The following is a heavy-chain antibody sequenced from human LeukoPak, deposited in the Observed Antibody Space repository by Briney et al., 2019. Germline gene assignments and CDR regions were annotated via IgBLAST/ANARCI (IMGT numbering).Heavy chain of an antibody. CDR3: AKVDYTYNFDY. J-gene: IGHJ4*02. Sequence: GGSLRLSCAASGFTFKNYAMSWVRQAPGKGLEWVSTITGTTYYADSVKARFTISRDNSKNTLYLQMNSLTAEDTAVFYCAKVDYTYNFDYWGQGTLVTVSS. CDR2: ITGTT. V-gene: IGHV3-23*01. CDR1: GFTFKNYA. D-gene: IGHD5-24*01.